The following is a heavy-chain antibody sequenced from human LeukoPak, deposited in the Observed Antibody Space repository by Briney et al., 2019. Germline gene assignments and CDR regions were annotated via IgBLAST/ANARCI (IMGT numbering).Heavy chain of an antibody. CDR3: AKVLRYCSGGSCGRDYYYYGMDV. J-gene: IGHJ6*02. CDR1: GFTFSSYG. V-gene: IGHV3-30*18. D-gene: IGHD2-15*01. CDR2: ISYDGSNK. Sequence: QAGGPLRLSCAASGFTFSSYGMHWVRQAPGKGLEWVAVISYDGSNKYYADSVKGRFTISRDNSKNTLYLQMNSLRAEDTAVYYCAKVLRYCSGGSCGRDYYYYGMDVWGQGTTVTVSS.